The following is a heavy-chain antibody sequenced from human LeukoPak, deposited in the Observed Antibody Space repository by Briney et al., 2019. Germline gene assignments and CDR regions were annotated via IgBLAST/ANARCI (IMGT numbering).Heavy chain of an antibody. CDR1: GHTFTSYG. J-gene: IGHJ5*02. V-gene: IGHV1-18*01. CDR3: ARDGRGHTMMGGNWFDP. D-gene: IGHD3-22*01. CDR2: ISAYNGNT. Sequence: ASVKVSCKASGHTFTSYGISWVRQAPGQGLEWMGWISAYNGNTNYAQKHQGRVTMTTDTSTSTAYMELRSLRSDDTAVYYCARDGRGHTMMGGNWFDPWGQGTLVTVSS.